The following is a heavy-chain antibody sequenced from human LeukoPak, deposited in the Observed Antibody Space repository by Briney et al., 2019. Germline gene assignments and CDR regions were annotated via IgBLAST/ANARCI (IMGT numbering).Heavy chain of an antibody. D-gene: IGHD6-13*01. CDR1: GFTFSNYW. CDR2: IKEDGSEK. V-gene: IGHV3-7*01. Sequence: GGSLSLSCAASGFTFSNYWMSWVRQAPGKGLEWVANIKEDGSEKYYVDSVKGRFTISRDNARNSLYLQMNSLRAEDTAVYYCASGAQLGYWGQGTLVTVSS. CDR3: ASGAQLGY. J-gene: IGHJ4*02.